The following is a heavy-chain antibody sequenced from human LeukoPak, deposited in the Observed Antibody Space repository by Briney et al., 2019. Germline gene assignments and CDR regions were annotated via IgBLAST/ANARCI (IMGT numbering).Heavy chain of an antibody. V-gene: IGHV3-20*04. J-gene: IGHJ6*03. CDR3: ARVPRRDYMDV. CDR1: GFTFAEYT. Sequence: GGSLRLSCAASGFTFAEYTMHWVRQAPGKGLEWVSGINWNGGSTGYADSVKGRFTISRDNAKNSLYLQMNSLRAEDTALYYCARVPRRDYMDVWGKGTTVTVSS. CDR2: INWNGGST.